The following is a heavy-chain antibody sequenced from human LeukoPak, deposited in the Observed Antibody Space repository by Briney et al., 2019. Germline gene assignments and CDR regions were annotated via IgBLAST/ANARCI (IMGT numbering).Heavy chain of an antibody. CDR2: IYYSGNT. Sequence: SETLSLTCTVSGGSISSSSYYWGWIRQPPGKGPEWIGSIYYSGNTYYNPSVKGRVIVSSDTSKNQFSLMLISVTAADTAVYYCARDVVAAVGSFDYWGRESWSPSPQ. CDR1: GGSISSSSYY. J-gene: IGHJ4*02. D-gene: IGHD6-13*01. V-gene: IGHV4-39*07. CDR3: ARDVVAAVGSFDY.